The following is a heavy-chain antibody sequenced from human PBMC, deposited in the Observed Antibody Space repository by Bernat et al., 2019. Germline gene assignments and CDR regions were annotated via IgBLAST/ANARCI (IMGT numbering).Heavy chain of an antibody. CDR3: AREVPTRAIPYSSSWYGYFQH. V-gene: IGHV1-69*08. CDR2: IIPILGIA. J-gene: IGHJ1*01. D-gene: IGHD6-13*01. CDR1: GGTFSSYT. Sequence: QVQLVQSGAEVKKPGSSVKVSCKASGGTFSSYTISWVRQAPGQGLEWMGRIIPILGIANYARKFQGRVTITADKSTSTAYMELSSLRSEDTAVYYCAREVPTRAIPYSSSWYGYFQHWGQGTLVTVSS.